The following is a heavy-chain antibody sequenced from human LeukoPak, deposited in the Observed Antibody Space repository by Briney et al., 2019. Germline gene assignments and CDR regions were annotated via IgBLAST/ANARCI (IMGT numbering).Heavy chain of an antibody. V-gene: IGHV3-30*04. CDR2: ISPDGTKT. D-gene: IGHD3-3*01. CDR3: ATEGEEWTNFDY. Sequence: GSLRLSVVASGFTFSSTGLHWVRQAPGKGLEWVAMISPDGTKTFYTDSMKGRLTISRDNSNNTLYLQMNSLRVEDTALYYCATEGEEWTNFDYWGQGTLVIVSS. CDR1: GFTFSSTG. J-gene: IGHJ4*02.